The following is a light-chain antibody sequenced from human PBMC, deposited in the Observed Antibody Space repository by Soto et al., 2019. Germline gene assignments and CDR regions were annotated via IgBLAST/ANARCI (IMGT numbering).Light chain of an antibody. CDR3: QYLNGVPTIT. Sequence: DIQMTQSPSSVSASVGDTVTITCRASQDVSDFLAWYQHAPGKAPNLLIYGGYTLQSGVPSRFSGSGSGTEFSLTITGLQPEDFATYYCQYLNGVPTITFGQGTRLEIK. CDR1: QDVSDF. CDR2: GGY. V-gene: IGKV1-9*01. J-gene: IGKJ5*01.